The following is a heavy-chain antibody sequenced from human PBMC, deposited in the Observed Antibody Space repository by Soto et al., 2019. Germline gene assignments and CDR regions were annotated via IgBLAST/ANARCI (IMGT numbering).Heavy chain of an antibody. CDR2: IDPSDSYT. CDR3: ARLVVVVPAASYYYYYYGMDV. J-gene: IGHJ6*02. V-gene: IGHV5-10-1*01. Sequence: GEAVTLSCAGSGCLVTSYSISWVREVTGKGLERMGRIDPSDSYTNYSPSFQGHVTISADKSISTAYLQWSSLKASDTAMYYCARLVVVVPAASYYYYYYGMDVWGQGTTVT. D-gene: IGHD2-2*01. CDR1: GCLVTSYS.